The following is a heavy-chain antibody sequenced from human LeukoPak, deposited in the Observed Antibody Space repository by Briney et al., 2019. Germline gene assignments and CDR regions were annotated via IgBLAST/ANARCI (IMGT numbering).Heavy chain of an antibody. CDR2: INTGDSDT. CDR3: ARREQLGWCDL. D-gene: IGHD6-13*01. CDR1: GYSFTSYW. V-gene: IGHV5-51*01. J-gene: IGHJ5*02. Sequence: GESLQISCRGSGYSFTSYWIGWVRQMPGKGLEWMGIINTGDSDTRYSPAFQRQVTISADKTISTAYLQWGSLKAADTAMYYCARREQLGWCDLWGQGTLVTGSS.